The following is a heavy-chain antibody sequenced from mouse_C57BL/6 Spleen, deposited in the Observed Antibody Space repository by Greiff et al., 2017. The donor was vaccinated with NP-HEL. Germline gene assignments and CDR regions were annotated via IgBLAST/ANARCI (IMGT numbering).Heavy chain of an antibody. V-gene: IGHV1-15*01. CDR1: GYTFTDYE. J-gene: IGHJ3*01. CDR3: TRDLYDYDAWFAY. Sequence: QVHVKQSGAELVRPGASVTLSCKASGYTFTDYEMHWVKQTPVHGLEWIGAIDPETGGTAYNQKFKGKAILTADKSSSTAYMELRSLTSEDSAVYYCTRDLYDYDAWFAYWGQGTLVTVSA. CDR2: IDPETGGT. D-gene: IGHD2-4*01.